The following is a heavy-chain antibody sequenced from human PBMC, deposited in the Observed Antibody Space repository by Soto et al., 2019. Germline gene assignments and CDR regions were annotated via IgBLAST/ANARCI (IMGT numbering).Heavy chain of an antibody. V-gene: IGHV4-59*01. D-gene: IGHD3-10*01. CDR3: ARAQRGLSGSYYKWLDP. CDR2: IYYSGST. CDR1: GGSISSYY. J-gene: IGHJ5*02. Sequence: SETLSLTCTVSGGSISSYYWSWIRQPPGKGLEWIGYIYYSGSTNYNPSLKSRVTISVDTSKNQFSLKLSSVTAADTAVYYCARAQRGLSGSYYKWLDPWGQGTLVTVS.